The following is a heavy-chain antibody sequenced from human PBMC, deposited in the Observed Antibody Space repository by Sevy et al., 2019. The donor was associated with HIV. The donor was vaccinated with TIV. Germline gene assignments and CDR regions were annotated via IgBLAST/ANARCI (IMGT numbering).Heavy chain of an antibody. D-gene: IGHD1-26*01. Sequence: SETLSLTCTVSGGSISSGGYFWSWIRQHPGKGLEWIGYIYDSGSTYYNPSLKSRLTLSVDKSKNQLSLKLRSVTAADTAIYFCARDSSQVGTTMIKGFDPWGQGTQVTVSS. CDR3: ARDSSQVGTTMIKGFDP. J-gene: IGHJ5*02. V-gene: IGHV4-31*03. CDR2: IYDSGST. CDR1: GGSISSGGYF.